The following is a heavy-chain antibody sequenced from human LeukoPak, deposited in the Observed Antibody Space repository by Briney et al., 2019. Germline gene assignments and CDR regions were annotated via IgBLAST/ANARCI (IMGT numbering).Heavy chain of an antibody. D-gene: IGHD3-22*01. CDR1: GGTFSSYA. CDR3: ARGRKDYDSSGYILPY. V-gene: IGHV1-69*05. J-gene: IGHJ4*02. Sequence: VASVKVSCKASGGTFSSYAISWVRQAPGQGLEWMGGIIPIFGTANYAQKFQGRVTITTDESTSTAYMELSSLRSEDTAVYYCARGRKDYDSSGYILPYWGQGTLVTVSS. CDR2: IIPIFGTA.